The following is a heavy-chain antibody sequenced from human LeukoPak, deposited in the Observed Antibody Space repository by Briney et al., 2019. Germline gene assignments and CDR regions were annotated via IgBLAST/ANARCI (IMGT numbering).Heavy chain of an antibody. Sequence: ASVTVSCKASGGTFSSYAISWVRQAPGQGLEWMGGIIPIFGTANYAQKFQGRVTITADESTSTAYMELSSLRSEDTAVYYCARLCSSTSCYVDYWGQGTLVTVSS. CDR1: GGTFSSYA. V-gene: IGHV1-69*13. CDR2: IIPIFGTA. CDR3: ARLCSSTSCYVDY. J-gene: IGHJ4*02. D-gene: IGHD2-2*01.